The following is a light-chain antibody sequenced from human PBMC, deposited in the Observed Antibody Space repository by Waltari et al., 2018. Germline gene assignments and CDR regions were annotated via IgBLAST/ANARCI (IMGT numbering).Light chain of an antibody. V-gene: IGLV3-10*01. CDR1: ALPKKS. CDR2: EDS. Sequence: SYELTQPPSVSVPHGQTARSTCSGNALPKKSAYSYQQKSGQASELVIYEDSKRPSGIPGSISGSSSGAMATVTISGAQVEDGASFYGCLTDSSGNRWVFGGGTKLTV. CDR3: CLTDSSGNRWV. J-gene: IGLJ3*02.